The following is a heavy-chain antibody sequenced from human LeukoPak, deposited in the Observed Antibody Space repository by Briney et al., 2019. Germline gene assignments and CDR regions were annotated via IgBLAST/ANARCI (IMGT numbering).Heavy chain of an antibody. J-gene: IGHJ4*02. D-gene: IGHD5-12*01. V-gene: IGHV4-4*02. CDR3: WHSGYESGLDY. CDR1: GVSITSGNW. Sequence: PSGTLSLTCGVSGVSITSGNWWSWVRQPPGKGLEWIGEIYHSGSINYNPSLKSRVTISVDKSKNQFSLKLNSVTAADTAVYYCWHSGYESGLDYWGQGTLATVSS. CDR2: IYHSGSI.